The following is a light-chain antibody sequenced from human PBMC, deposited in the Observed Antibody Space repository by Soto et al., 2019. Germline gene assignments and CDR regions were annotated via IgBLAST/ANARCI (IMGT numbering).Light chain of an antibody. CDR1: SRDVDAYDF. CDR2: EVS. CDR3: CSFAGSFYV. V-gene: IGLV2-11*01. J-gene: IGLJ1*01. Sequence: QSALTQPRSVSGSPGQSVAISCTGTSRDVDAYDFVSWYQHHPGKAPKLIISEVSKRPSGVSHRFSGSKSGNTASLTISGLQAEDEADYFCCSFAGSFYVFGTGTKATV.